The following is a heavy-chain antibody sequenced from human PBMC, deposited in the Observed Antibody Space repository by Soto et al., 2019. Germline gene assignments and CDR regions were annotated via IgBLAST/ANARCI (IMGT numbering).Heavy chain of an antibody. CDR2: IVPLFGAE. Sequence: QVRLEQSGSEVKRPGSSVKVSCKASGDILSSFGLSWVRLAPGQGLERMGGIVPLFGAENYAQRFQGRVTTTADESTNTAYMELSSLSSEHTAVYYCARERMLHCSGGSSYSEFAHWGQATLVIVSS. CDR1: GDILSSFG. D-gene: IGHD2-15*01. J-gene: IGHJ4*02. CDR3: ARERMLHCSGGSSYSEFAH. V-gene: IGHV1-69*01.